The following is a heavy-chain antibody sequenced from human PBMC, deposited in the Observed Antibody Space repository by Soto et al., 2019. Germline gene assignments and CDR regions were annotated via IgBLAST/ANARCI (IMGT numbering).Heavy chain of an antibody. CDR2: ISSSGSTI. CDR3: ATYSDKGDYYGMDV. D-gene: IGHD2-15*01. V-gene: IGHV3-48*03. J-gene: IGHJ6*02. CDR1: GFTFSSYE. Sequence: GGSLRLSCAASGFTFSSYEMNWVRRAPGKGLEWVSYISSSGSTIYYADSVKGRFTISRDNAKNSLYLQMNSLRAEDTAVYYCATYSDKGDYYGMDVWGQGTTVTVSS.